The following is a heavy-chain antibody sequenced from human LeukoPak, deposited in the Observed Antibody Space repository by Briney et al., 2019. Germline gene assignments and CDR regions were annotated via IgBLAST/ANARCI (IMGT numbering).Heavy chain of an antibody. Sequence: PGGSLRLSCAASGFTFSSYAMSWVRQAPGKGLEWVSTIGGAGAGTHYADSVKGRFTISRDNSNNTMYLQMSSLRSGDTAVYYCASVPHGDYPHYYYYYGMDVWGQGTTVTVSS. D-gene: IGHD4-17*01. V-gene: IGHV3-23*01. CDR1: GFTFSSYA. CDR3: ASVPHGDYPHYYYYYGMDV. J-gene: IGHJ6*02. CDR2: IGGAGAGT.